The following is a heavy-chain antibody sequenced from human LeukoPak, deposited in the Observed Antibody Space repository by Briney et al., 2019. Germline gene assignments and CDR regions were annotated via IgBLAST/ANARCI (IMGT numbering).Heavy chain of an antibody. V-gene: IGHV1-2*02. Sequence: ASVKVSCKASGYTFTGHPMHWVRQAPGQGLEWMGWINPNSGGTNYAQKFQGRVTMTRDTSISTAYMELSRLRSDDTAVYYCARVQELELGEVDYWGQGTLVSVSS. CDR1: GYTFTGHP. D-gene: IGHD1-7*01. CDR3: ARVQELELGEVDY. CDR2: INPNSGGT. J-gene: IGHJ4*02.